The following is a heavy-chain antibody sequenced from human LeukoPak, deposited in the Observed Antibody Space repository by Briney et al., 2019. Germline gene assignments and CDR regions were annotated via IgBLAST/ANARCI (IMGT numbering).Heavy chain of an antibody. V-gene: IGHV3-23*01. J-gene: IGHJ4*02. CDR1: GFTFSSYA. D-gene: IGHD6-6*01. CDR2: ISGSGGST. Sequence: GGSLRLSCAASGFTFSSYAMSWVRQAPGKGLEWVSAISGSGGSTYYADSVKGRFTISRDNSKNTLYLQMNRLRAEDRAVYYCARGDRIAARPPRDYWGQGTLVTVSS. CDR3: ARGDRIAARPPRDY.